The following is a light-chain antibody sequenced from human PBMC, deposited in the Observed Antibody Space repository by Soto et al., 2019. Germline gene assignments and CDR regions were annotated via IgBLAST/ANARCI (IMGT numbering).Light chain of an antibody. CDR1: QNVTSR. J-gene: IGKJ1*01. V-gene: IGKV3-15*01. Sequence: EIVVTQSPATLSVSPGERATLSCTASQNVTSRLAWYQQKPGQTPRLLIYAASTRAAGIPDRFNGGGSGTEFTLTISSLQSEDFALYFCQQYDTWRTFGQGTRVQI. CDR3: QQYDTWRT. CDR2: AAS.